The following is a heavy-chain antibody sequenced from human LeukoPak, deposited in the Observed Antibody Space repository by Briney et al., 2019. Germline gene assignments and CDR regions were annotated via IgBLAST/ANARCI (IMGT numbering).Heavy chain of an antibody. CDR2: INHSGST. CDR3: ARVSLIADY. CDR1: GGSFSGYY. J-gene: IGHJ4*02. Sequence: SETLSLTCAVYGGSFSGYYWSWIRQPPGKGLEWIGEINHSGSTNYNPSLRSRVTISVDTSKNQFSLKLSSATAADTAVYYCARVSLIADYWGQGTLVTVSS. V-gene: IGHV4-34*01. D-gene: IGHD3-22*01.